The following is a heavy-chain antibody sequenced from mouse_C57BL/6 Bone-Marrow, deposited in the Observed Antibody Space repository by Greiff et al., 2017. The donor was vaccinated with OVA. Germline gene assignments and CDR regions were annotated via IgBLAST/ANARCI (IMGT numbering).Heavy chain of an antibody. J-gene: IGHJ4*01. CDR3: ARYAVVAGDYAMDY. V-gene: IGHV1-82*01. CDR2: IYPGDGDT. CDR1: GYAFSSSW. D-gene: IGHD1-1*01. Sequence: QVQLKQSGPELVKPGASVKISCKASGYAFSSSWMNWVKQRPGKGLEWIGRIYPGDGDTNYNGKFKGKATLTADKSSSTAYMQLSSLTSEDSAVYFCARYAVVAGDYAMDYWGQGTSVTVSS.